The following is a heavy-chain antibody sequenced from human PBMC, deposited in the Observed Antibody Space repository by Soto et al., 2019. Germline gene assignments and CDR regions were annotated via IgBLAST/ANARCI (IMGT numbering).Heavy chain of an antibody. V-gene: IGHV4-34*01. CDR2: INHSGST. D-gene: IGHD6-13*01. CDR1: GGSFSCYY. Sequence: PSETLSLTCAVYGGSFSCYYWSWIRQPPGKGLEWIGEINHSGSTNYNPSLKSRVTISVDTSKNQFSLKLSSVTAADTAVYYCARWGSSSWQNYYYGMDVWGQGTTVTVSS. CDR3: ARWGSSSWQNYYYGMDV. J-gene: IGHJ6*02.